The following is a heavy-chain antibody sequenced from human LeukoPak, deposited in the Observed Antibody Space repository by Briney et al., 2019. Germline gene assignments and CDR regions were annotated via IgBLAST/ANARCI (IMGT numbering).Heavy chain of an antibody. Sequence: SGPTLVNPTQTLTLTCTFSGFSLSTSGVGVGWIRQPPGKALEWLALTYWDDDKRYSPSLKSRLTITKDTSKNQVVLTMTNMDPVDTATYFCAHRQVAGTLFDYWGQGNLVTVSS. D-gene: IGHD2-15*01. V-gene: IGHV2-5*02. CDR2: TYWDDDK. CDR1: GFSLSTSGVG. J-gene: IGHJ4*01. CDR3: AHRQVAGTLFDY.